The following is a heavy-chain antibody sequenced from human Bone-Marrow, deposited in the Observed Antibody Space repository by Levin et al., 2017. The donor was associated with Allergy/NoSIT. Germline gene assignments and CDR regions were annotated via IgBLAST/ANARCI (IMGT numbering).Heavy chain of an antibody. V-gene: IGHV3-11*01. CDR2: ISTGGSTT. Sequence: TGGSLRLSCAASGFTFSDYYMSWVRQAPGKGLEWVAYISTGGSTTFYADAVKGRLTVSRDNAKNSLFLQMNSLRAEDTAVYYCARDTYYQDSGHYLGPIYDYWGQGTLVTVSS. D-gene: IGHD3-22*01. CDR3: ARDTYYQDSGHYLGPIYDY. CDR1: GFTFSDYY. J-gene: IGHJ4*02.